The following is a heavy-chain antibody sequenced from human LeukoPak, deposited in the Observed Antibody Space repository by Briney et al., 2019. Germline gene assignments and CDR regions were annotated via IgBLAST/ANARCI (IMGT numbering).Heavy chain of an antibody. D-gene: IGHD2-2*01. CDR2: ISYDGSNK. CDR1: GFTFSSYA. J-gene: IGHJ4*02. Sequence: GRSLRLSCAASGFTFSSYAMHWVRQAPGKGLEWVAVISYDGSNKYYADSVKGRFTISRDNSKNTLYLQMNSLRAEDTAVYYCATSGRIVVVPAAPGDYWGQGTLVTVSS. V-gene: IGHV3-30-3*01. CDR3: ATSGRIVVVPAAPGDY.